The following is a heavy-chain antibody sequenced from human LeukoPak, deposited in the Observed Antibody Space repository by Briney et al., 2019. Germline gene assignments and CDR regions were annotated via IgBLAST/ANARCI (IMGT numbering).Heavy chain of an antibody. CDR3: ARVGALEVLRRFDP. V-gene: IGHV1-18*01. Sequence: GASVKVSFKASDYTFSSFGINWVRQAPGQGLEWMGWISAYNANTNDDTRYAQKLQGRVTMTIDTSTSTAYMELRSLRSDDTAVYYCARVGALEVLRRFDPWGQGTPVTVSS. CDR1: DYTFSSFG. J-gene: IGHJ5*02. D-gene: IGHD2-15*01. CDR2: ISAYNANT.